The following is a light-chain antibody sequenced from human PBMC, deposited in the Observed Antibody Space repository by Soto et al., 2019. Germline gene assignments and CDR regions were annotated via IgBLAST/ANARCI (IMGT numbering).Light chain of an antibody. J-gene: IGKJ1*01. CDR1: QGISTD. CDR2: AAS. CDR3: LQHNSYPRT. V-gene: IGKV1-17*01. Sequence: DIQMTQSPSSLSASVGDRVTITCRASQGISTDLGWYQQKPGKAPKRLIYAASSLESGVPSRFRGRGSGAEFTLTITRLQPEDFATYYCLQHNSYPRTFGQGTKVEIK.